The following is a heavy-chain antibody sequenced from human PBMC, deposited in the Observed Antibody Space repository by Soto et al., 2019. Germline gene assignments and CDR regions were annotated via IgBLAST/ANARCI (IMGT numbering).Heavy chain of an antibody. CDR1: GDSVSSGSYF. Sequence: SETLSLTCTVSGDSVSSGSYFWTWIRQPPGKGLEWIGKIYDTGSTNYNPSRKSRVSISVDTTKNHFSLRLTSVPAADTAVYYCARGPSFAVGAASGLTYYDSGMDVWGKGTSVPVSS. CDR2: IYDTGST. D-gene: IGHD1-26*01. CDR3: ARGPSFAVGAASGLTYYDSGMDV. V-gene: IGHV4-61*03. J-gene: IGHJ6*04.